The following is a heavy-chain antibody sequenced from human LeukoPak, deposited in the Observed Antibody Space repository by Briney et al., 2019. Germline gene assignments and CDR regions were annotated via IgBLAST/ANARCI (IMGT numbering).Heavy chain of an antibody. CDR2: ISAYNGNT. V-gene: IGHV1-18*01. J-gene: IGHJ6*02. D-gene: IGHD3-22*01. CDR1: GYTFTSYG. Sequence: GASVKVSCQASGYTFTSYGISWVRQAPGQGLEWMGWISAYNGNTNYAQKLQGRVTMTTDTSTSTAYMELRSLRSDDTAVYYCARAKTHYYDSSGYYYYYYGMDVWGQGTTVTVSS. CDR3: ARAKTHYYDSSGYYYYYYGMDV.